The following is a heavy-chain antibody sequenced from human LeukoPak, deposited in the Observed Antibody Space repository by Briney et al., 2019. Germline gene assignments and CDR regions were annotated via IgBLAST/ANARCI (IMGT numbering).Heavy chain of an antibody. V-gene: IGHV4-59*01. CDR1: GGSISSYY. D-gene: IGHD2-15*01. CDR2: IYYSGST. CDR3: ARGIPYEYCSGGSCYTWTWWFDP. J-gene: IGHJ5*02. Sequence: SETLSLTCTVSGGSISSYYWSWIRQPPGKGLEWIGYIYYSGSTNYNPSLKSRVTISVDTSKNQFSLKLSSVTAADTAVYYCARGIPYEYCSGGSCYTWTWWFDPWGQGTLVTVSS.